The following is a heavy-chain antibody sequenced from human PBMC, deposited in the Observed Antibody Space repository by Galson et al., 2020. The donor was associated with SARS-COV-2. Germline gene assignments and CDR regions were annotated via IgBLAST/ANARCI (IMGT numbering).Heavy chain of an antibody. J-gene: IGHJ5*02. CDR1: GYMFTSYG. CDR3: VRTGYYETSGHYP. CDR2: SSLYNGNT. D-gene: IGHD3-22*01. Sequence: ASVKVSCKASGYMFTSYGISWVRQAPGQGLEWMGWSSLYNGNTNYAQKFQGRVTMTTDTSTTTAYMELRSLRSDDTAVYYCVRTGYYETSGHYPWGQGTLVTVSS. V-gene: IGHV1-18*04.